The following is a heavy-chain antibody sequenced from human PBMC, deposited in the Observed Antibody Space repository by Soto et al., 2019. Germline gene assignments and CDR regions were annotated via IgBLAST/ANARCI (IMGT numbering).Heavy chain of an antibody. Sequence: SETLSLTCAVYGGSFSGYYWSWIRQPPGKGLEWIGEINHSGSTNYNPSLKSRVTISVDTSKNQFSLKLSSVTAADTAVYYCAIDHYYGSGRMVYYYYGMDVWGQGTTVTVSS. CDR3: AIDHYYGSGRMVYYYYGMDV. D-gene: IGHD3-10*01. V-gene: IGHV4-34*01. CDR2: INHSGST. J-gene: IGHJ6*02. CDR1: GGSFSGYY.